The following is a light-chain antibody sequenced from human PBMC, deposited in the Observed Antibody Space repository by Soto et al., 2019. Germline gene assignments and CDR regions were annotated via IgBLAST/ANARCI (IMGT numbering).Light chain of an antibody. Sequence: QSALTQPRSVSGSTGQSVTISCTGNTSAVGGYNFVSWYQQHPGKAPKLMIYHVTKRPSGVPDRFSGSKSGNTASLTISGLQAEDEADYYCCSVADAHTLVFGGGTTVTVL. V-gene: IGLV2-11*01. CDR3: CSVADAHTLV. CDR1: TSAVGGYNF. J-gene: IGLJ2*01. CDR2: HVT.